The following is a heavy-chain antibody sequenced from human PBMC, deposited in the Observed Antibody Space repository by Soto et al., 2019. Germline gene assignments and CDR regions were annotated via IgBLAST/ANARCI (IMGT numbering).Heavy chain of an antibody. Sequence: SETLSLTCAVSGGSISSGGYSWSWIRQPPGKGLEWIGYIYHSGSTYYNPSLKSRVTISVDRSKNQFSLKLSSVTAADTAVYYCAKVIRAVLPFLAFWAKGPTVPAS. J-gene: IGHJ6*03. V-gene: IGHV4-30-2*01. CDR3: AKVIRAVLPFLAF. CDR2: IYHSGST. D-gene: IGHD3-3*01. CDR1: GGSISSGGYS.